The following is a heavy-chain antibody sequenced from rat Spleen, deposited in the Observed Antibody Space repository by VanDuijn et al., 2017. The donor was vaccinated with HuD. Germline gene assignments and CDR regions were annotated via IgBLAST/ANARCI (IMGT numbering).Heavy chain of an antibody. CDR1: GFSLTSNG. Sequence: QVQLKESGPGLVQPSQTLSLTCTVSGFSLTSNGVSWVRQTPGKGLEWIAAISSGGSTYYNSALKSRLSISRDTSKSQVLLKMNSLQTEDTAMYFCARSAKYYYDGSYYYVHFDYWGQGVMVTVSS. D-gene: IGHD1-12*02. CDR3: ARSAKYYYDGSYYYVHFDY. V-gene: IGHV2S8*01. J-gene: IGHJ2*01. CDR2: ISSGGST.